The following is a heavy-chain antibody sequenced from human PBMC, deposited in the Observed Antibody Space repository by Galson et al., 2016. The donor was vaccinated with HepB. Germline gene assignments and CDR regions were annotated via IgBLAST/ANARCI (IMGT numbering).Heavy chain of an antibody. V-gene: IGHV1-18*04. CDR1: GYTFTTYG. D-gene: IGHD3-10*01. CDR3: ARPEYSGSSKPYYYYYYMDV. J-gene: IGHJ6*03. Sequence: SVKVSCKASGYTFTTYGISWVRQAPGQGLEWMGWITGYDGITKYPEKFQGRVTLTRDTSTNTAYLEVRNLGSDDTAVYYCARPEYSGSSKPYYYYYYMDVWGEGTTVTVSS. CDR2: ITGYDGIT.